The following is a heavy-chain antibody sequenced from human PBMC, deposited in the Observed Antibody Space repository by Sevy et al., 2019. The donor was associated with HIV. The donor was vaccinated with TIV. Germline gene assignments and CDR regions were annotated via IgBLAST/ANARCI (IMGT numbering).Heavy chain of an antibody. Sequence: GGCLRLSCAASGFTFSRYDMHWVRQVTGKGLEWVAAIGTLHDTFYADSVKGRFTISRESATQSLFLQMNSLRVGVTALYYCARGHGGTGPRPDDAFDIWGQGTPVTVSS. J-gene: IGHJ3*02. CDR3: ARGHGGTGPRPDDAFDI. V-gene: IGHV3-13*01. CDR2: IGTLHDT. CDR1: GFTFSRYD. D-gene: IGHD2-8*02.